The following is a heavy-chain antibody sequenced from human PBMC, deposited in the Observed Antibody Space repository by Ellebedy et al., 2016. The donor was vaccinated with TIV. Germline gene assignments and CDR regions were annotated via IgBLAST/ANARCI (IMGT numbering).Heavy chain of an antibody. V-gene: IGHV3-49*03. CDR3: ARGYGGGNGYFDH. Sequence: GESLKISCTTSGFTFVDYTMSWFRQAPGKGLEWVGFIRSTAYGGTTEYAASVTGRFTISRDDSKGLAYMQINSLKAEDTAVYYCARGYGGGNGYFDHWGQGTLVTVSS. CDR2: IRSTAYGGTT. CDR1: GFTFVDYT. D-gene: IGHD4/OR15-4a*01. J-gene: IGHJ4*02.